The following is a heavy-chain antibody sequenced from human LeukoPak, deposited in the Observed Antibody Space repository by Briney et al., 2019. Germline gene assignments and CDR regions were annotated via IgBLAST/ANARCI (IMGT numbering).Heavy chain of an antibody. J-gene: IGHJ4*02. CDR2: IKSKTDGGTT. D-gene: IGHD3-3*01. Sequence: GGSLRLSCAASGFTFSNAWKSGVRQAPGKGLEGVGRIKSKTDGGTTDYAAPVKGRFTISRDDSKNTLYLQMNSLKTEDTAVYYCTTEKGLTIFGVVDYWGKGTLVTVSS. V-gene: IGHV3-15*01. CDR3: TTEKGLTIFGVVDY. CDR1: GFTFSNAW.